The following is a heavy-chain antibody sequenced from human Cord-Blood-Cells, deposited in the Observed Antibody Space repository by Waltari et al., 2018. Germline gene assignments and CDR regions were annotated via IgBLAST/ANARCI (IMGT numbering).Heavy chain of an antibody. CDR1: GGSFRGYY. Sequence: QVQLQQWGAGLLKPSETLSLTCAVYGGSFRGYYWSWIRQPPGKGLEWIGEINHSRSTNYNPSLKSRVTISVDTSKNQFSLKLSSVTAADTAVYYCASGTGYDFSQSGYYYMDVWGKGTTVTVSS. CDR3: ASGTGYDFSQSGYYYMDV. D-gene: IGHD3-3*01. J-gene: IGHJ6*03. V-gene: IGHV4-34*01. CDR2: INHSRST.